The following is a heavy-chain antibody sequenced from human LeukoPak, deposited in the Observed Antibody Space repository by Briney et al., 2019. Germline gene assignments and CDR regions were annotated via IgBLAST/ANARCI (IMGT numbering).Heavy chain of an antibody. CDR1: GYTFTGYY. CDR2: INPNSGGT. Sequence: ASVKVSCKASGYTFTGYYMHWVRQAPGQGLECMGWINPNSGGTNYAQKFERRVTMTRDTSISTAYMELSRLRSDDTAVYYCARDVEYYDYIWGSYRYFDYWGQGTLVTVSS. J-gene: IGHJ4*02. V-gene: IGHV1-2*02. D-gene: IGHD3-16*02. CDR3: ARDVEYYDYIWGSYRYFDY.